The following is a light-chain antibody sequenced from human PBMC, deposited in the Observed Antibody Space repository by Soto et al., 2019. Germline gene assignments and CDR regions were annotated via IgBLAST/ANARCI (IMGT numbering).Light chain of an antibody. J-gene: IGLJ2*01. CDR1: TSNIGSNY. Sequence: QSVLTQPPSASGTPGQGVTISCSGSTSNIGSNYVYWYQQLPGTAPKLLIYRNNQRPSGVPDRFSGSKSGNTASLTVSGLQSEDEADYYCSSYAGNNIFVIFGGGTKVTVL. V-gene: IGLV1-47*01. CDR2: RNN. CDR3: SSYAGNNIFVI.